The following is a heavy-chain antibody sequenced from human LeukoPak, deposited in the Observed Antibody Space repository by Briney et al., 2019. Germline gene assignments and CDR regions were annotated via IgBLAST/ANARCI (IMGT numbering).Heavy chain of an antibody. CDR1: GGTFSSYA. V-gene: IGHV1-69*13. Sequence: ASVKLSCKASGGTFSSYAISWVRQAPGQGLEWMGGIIPIFGTANYAQKFQGRVTITADESTSTAYMELSSLRSEDTAVYYCARAMGGSGSYYNEFYYGMDVWGQGTTVTVSS. CDR2: IIPIFGTA. CDR3: ARAMGGSGSYYNEFYYGMDV. D-gene: IGHD3-10*01. J-gene: IGHJ6*02.